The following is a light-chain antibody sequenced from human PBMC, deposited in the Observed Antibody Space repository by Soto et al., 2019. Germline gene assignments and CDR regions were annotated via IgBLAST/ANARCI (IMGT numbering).Light chain of an antibody. CDR1: STDIENYNF. V-gene: IGLV2-23*01. CDR3: AACADSLSPVV. Sequence: QSALTQPASASGSPGHSITIACSGSSTDIENYNFVSWYQQHPGKVPKLLIYENSKRPSGLSDRFSASKSGDSASLTICGLQSEDEADYYCAACADSLSPVVFGGGTKLTVL. CDR2: ENS. J-gene: IGLJ2*01.